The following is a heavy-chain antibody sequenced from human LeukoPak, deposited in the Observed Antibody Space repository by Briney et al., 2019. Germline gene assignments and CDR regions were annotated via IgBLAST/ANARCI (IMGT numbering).Heavy chain of an antibody. CDR1: GFTFDDYT. CDR2: ISWDGGGT. CDR3: AKGPMVRGVNYMDV. J-gene: IGHJ6*03. Sequence: GGSLRLSCEASGFTFDDYTMHWVRQDPGKGLEWVFFISWDGGGTYYADSVKGRFTISRDNNKNSLYLQMNSLRTGDTALYHCAKGPMVRGVNYMDVWGKGTTVTVSS. V-gene: IGHV3-43*01. D-gene: IGHD3-10*01.